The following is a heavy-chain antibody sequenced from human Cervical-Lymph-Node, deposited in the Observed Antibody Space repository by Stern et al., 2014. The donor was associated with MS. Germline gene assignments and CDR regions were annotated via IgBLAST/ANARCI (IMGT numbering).Heavy chain of an antibody. CDR1: GDSISSYTHY. V-gene: IGHV4-39*01. CDR3: AKHACTGAACPFDL. J-gene: IGHJ4*02. Sequence: QVQLQESGPGLVKPSETLSLTCAVSGDSISSYTHYWAWIRQPPGKGLEWIGSVYYSGATYYNPSLKSPVTISGDTSKNPFPRGPTSVPAADTAVYYCAKHACTGAACPFDLWGQGTLVTVSS. D-gene: IGHD2-8*02. CDR2: VYYSGAT.